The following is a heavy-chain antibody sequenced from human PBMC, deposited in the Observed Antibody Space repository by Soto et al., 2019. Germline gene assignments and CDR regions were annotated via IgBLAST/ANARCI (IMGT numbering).Heavy chain of an antibody. V-gene: IGHV1-69*08. Sequence: QVQLVQSGAEVKKPGSSVKVSCKASGGTFSSYTISWVRQAPGQGLEWMGRIIPILGIANYAQKFQGRVTITEDKSTSTAYRELSSLRSEDTAVYYCARDPPLRGEVWDYYYYYGMDVWGQGTTVTVSS. D-gene: IGHD3-16*01. J-gene: IGHJ6*02. CDR1: GGTFSSYT. CDR3: ARDPPLRGEVWDYYYYYGMDV. CDR2: IIPILGIA.